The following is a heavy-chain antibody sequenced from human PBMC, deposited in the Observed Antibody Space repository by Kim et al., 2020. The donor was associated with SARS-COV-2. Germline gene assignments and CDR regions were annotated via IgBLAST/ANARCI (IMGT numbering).Heavy chain of an antibody. D-gene: IGHD3-22*01. CDR1: GYTFTSYG. CDR2: ISAYNGNT. Sequence: ASVKVSCKASGYTFTSYGISWVRQAPGQGLEWMGWISAYNGNTNYAQKLQGRVTMTTDTSTNTAYMELRSLRSDDTAVYYCARTDLMYYYDSSGSDYWGQGTLVTVSS. CDR3: ARTDLMYYYDSSGSDY. V-gene: IGHV1-18*01. J-gene: IGHJ4*02.